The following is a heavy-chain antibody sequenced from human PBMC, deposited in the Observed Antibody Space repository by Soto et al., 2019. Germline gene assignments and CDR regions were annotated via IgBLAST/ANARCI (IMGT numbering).Heavy chain of an antibody. CDR2: IYHTGDT. V-gene: IGHV4-30-4*01. CDR3: ARDEYQLLSSVSWFDS. Sequence: SETLSLTCTVSGGSISDDSYWSWIRQTPGKGLEWIGYIYHTGDTYYNPSLRSRVSISVDKSKSQFSLKLISVTAADTAVYFCARDEYQLLSSVSWFDSWGQGTLVTVSS. D-gene: IGHD2-2*01. CDR1: GGSISDDSY. J-gene: IGHJ5*01.